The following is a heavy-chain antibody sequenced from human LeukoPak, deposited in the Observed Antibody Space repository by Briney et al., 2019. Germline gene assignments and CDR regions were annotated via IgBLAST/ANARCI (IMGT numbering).Heavy chain of an antibody. J-gene: IGHJ6*03. V-gene: IGHV1-46*01. CDR3: ARVLWFGESPPYYYYMDV. Sequence: ASVKVSCKASGYTFTSYYMHWVRQAPGQGLEWMGIINPSGGSTSYAQKFQGRVTMTRDMSTSTAYMELRSLRSDDTAVYYCARVLWFGESPPYYYYMDVWGKGTTVTISS. D-gene: IGHD3-10*01. CDR1: GYTFTSYY. CDR2: INPSGGST.